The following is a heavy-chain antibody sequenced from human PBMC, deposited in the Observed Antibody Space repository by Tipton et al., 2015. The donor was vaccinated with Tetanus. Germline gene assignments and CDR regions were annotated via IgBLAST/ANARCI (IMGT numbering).Heavy chain of an antibody. CDR3: ARGGLTPYEKDY. V-gene: IGHV4-4*02. CDR1: GGSISSSRW. J-gene: IGHJ4*02. Sequence: GLVKPSGTLSLTCAVSGGSISSSRWWSWVRQPPGKGLEWIGEIFHDGSTNYNPSLESRVAISVDKSNNQFSLNLNSVTAADTAVYYCARGGLTPYEKDYWGQGTLVTVSS. D-gene: IGHD3-3*01. CDR2: IFHDGST.